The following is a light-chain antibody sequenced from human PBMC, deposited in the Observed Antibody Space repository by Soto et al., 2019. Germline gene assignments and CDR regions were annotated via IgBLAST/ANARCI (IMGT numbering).Light chain of an antibody. CDR3: QQSYITPYT. CDR2: AVS. J-gene: IGKJ2*01. V-gene: IGKV1-39*01. Sequence: DIQMTQSPSSLSASVGNTVTITCRASQSISTFSNWYQQKPGQAPKLLIYAVSSLRDGVPSRFSGGGSVTDFTLTISSLQPEDFATYYCQQSYITPYTFGQGTKLEIK. CDR1: QSISTF.